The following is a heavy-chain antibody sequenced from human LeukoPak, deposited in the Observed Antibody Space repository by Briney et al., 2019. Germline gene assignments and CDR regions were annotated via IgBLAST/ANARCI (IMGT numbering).Heavy chain of an antibody. V-gene: IGHV3-21*01. CDR2: ISSSNSYI. CDR1: GFTYSSYS. D-gene: IGHD6-6*01. CDR3: ARCRVTHSSSSELDY. Sequence: GGSLRLSCAASGFTYSSYSMNWVRQAPGKGLEWVSSISSSNSYIYYADSLKGRFTISRDNAKNSLYLQMNSLRAEDTAVYYCARCRVTHSSSSELDYWGQGTLVTVSS. J-gene: IGHJ4*02.